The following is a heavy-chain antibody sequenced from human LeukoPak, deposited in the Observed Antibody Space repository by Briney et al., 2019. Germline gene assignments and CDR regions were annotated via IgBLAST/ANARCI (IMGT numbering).Heavy chain of an antibody. CDR2: IKPNSGGT. CDR1: GYTFIDYY. V-gene: IGHV1-2*02. Sequence: ASVKVSCKASGYTFIDYYMHWVRQAPGQGLEWMGWIKPNSGGTNYAQKFQGRVTMTRDTSLSTAYMELSRLRSDDTAVYYCARESPMSTIVGVVAATNHNWFDPWGQGTLVTVSS. CDR3: ARESPMSTIVGVVAATNHNWFDP. D-gene: IGHD2-15*01. J-gene: IGHJ5*02.